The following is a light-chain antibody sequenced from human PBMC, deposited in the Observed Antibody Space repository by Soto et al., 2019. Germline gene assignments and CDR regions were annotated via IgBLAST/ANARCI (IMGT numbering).Light chain of an antibody. CDR2: EVS. J-gene: IGLJ1*01. Sequence: QSVLTQPASVSGSPGQSITISCTGTSSDVGGYNYVSWYQQHPGKAPKLMIYEVSNRPSGVSNRFSGSKSGNTASLTISGLQAEDEGDYYCRSYISSSTPYVVGTGTKVTVL. CDR3: RSYISSSTPYV. V-gene: IGLV2-14*01. CDR1: SSDVGGYNY.